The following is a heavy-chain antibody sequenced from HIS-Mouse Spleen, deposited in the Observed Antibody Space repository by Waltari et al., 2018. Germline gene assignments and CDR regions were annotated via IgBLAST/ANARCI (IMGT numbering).Heavy chain of an antibody. Sequence: QLQLQESGPGLVKPSETLSLTCTVSGGSIRSSSYYWGWIRQPPGKGLEWIGSIYYSGSTYYNPFLKSRVTISVDTSKNQFSLKLSSVTAADTAVYYCAREIPYSSSWYDWYFDLWGRGTLVTVSS. D-gene: IGHD6-13*01. CDR1: GGSIRSSSYY. J-gene: IGHJ2*01. V-gene: IGHV4-39*07. CDR2: IYYSGST. CDR3: AREIPYSSSWYDWYFDL.